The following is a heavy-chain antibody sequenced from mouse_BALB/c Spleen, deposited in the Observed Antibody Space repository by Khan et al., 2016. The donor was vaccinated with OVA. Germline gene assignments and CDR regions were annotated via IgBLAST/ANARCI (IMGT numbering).Heavy chain of an antibody. V-gene: IGHV3-2*02. J-gene: IGHJ4*01. CDR1: GYSITSDYA. CDR2: ISSSGST. D-gene: IGHD2-3*01. Sequence: EVELVESGPGLVKPSQSLSLTCTVTGYSITSDYARNWIQQFPGNKLEWMGYISSSGSTNYNPALKSRISITRDKSKNPFFLQLNSVTTEDTATYYCARDGSSYNYAMDYWGQGTLVTVSA. CDR3: ARDGSSYNYAMDY.